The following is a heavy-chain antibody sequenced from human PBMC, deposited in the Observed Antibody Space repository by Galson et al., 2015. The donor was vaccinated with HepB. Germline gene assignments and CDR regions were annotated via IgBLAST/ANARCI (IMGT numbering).Heavy chain of an antibody. Sequence: SLRLSCAASGFTFYDYAVSWVRQAPGKGLEWVSTISGNGYSTYYTDSVKGRFTISRDNSKNTVYLQMNSLRAEDTAVYYCAKYEGYYGVWYTPTFDYWAQGTLVTVSS. CDR2: ISGNGYST. V-gene: IGHV3-23*01. CDR3: AKYEGYYGVWYTPTFDY. D-gene: IGHD6-19*01. J-gene: IGHJ4*02. CDR1: GFTFYDYA.